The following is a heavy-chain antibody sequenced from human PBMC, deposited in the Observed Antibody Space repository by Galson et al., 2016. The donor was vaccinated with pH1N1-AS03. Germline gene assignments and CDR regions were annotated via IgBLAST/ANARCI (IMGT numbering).Heavy chain of an antibody. D-gene: IGHD5-18*01. J-gene: IGHJ6*03. Sequence: LRLSCAASGFGFSFSRYSVNWVRQAPGKGLEWVSSISSSSIYIYSADSVKGRFTTSRDNAKNSVYLQMNSLRAEDTAVYYCASASGDAYSYGPDYFYYTMDVWGKGTTVTVSS. CDR1: GFGFSFSRYS. CDR3: ASASGDAYSYGPDYFYYTMDV. V-gene: IGHV3-21*01. CDR2: ISSSSIYI.